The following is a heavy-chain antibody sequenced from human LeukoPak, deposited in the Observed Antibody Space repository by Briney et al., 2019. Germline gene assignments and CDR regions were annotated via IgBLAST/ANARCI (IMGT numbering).Heavy chain of an antibody. V-gene: IGHV3-53*04. D-gene: IGHD1-26*01. Sequence: GGSLRLSCAASGFTVSSNYMSWVRQAPGKGLEWVSVIYSGGSTYYADSVKGRFTISRHNSKNTLYLQMNSLRAEDTAVYYCARDFSGSYSANAFDIWGQGTMVTVSS. J-gene: IGHJ3*02. CDR2: IYSGGST. CDR3: ARDFSGSYSANAFDI. CDR1: GFTVSSNY.